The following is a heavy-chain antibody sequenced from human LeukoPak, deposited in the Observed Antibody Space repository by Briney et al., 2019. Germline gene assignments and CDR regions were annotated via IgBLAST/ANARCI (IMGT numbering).Heavy chain of an antibody. J-gene: IGHJ4*02. CDR2: IGTSGNPI. CDR1: GFAFSGYI. V-gene: IGHV3-48*01. Sequence: GGSLRLSCAASGFAFSGYIMNWVRQAPGKGLEWVSFIGTSGNPIYYADAVKGRFTVSRDNAKNSLYLQMNRLRAEDTAVYYCARDQWLDYSGQGTLVTVSS. CDR3: ARDQWLDY. D-gene: IGHD6-19*01.